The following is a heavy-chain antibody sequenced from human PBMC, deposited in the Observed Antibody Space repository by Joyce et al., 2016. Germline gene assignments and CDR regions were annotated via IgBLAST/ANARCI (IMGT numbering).Heavy chain of an antibody. D-gene: IGHD4-11*01. CDR3: ARAGRSYSYYEGPWFDP. CDR1: GGTFSNYA. J-gene: IGHJ5*02. CDR2: IVPIFDTA. Sequence: QVQLVQSGAEVKKPGSSVKVSCKASGGTFSNYAINWVRQAPGQWLGVMGGIVPIFDTASCAQKFQGRVTITADESTSTAYMELSSLRYEDTAVYYCARAGRSYSYYEGPWFDPWGQGTLVTVSS. V-gene: IGHV1-69*01.